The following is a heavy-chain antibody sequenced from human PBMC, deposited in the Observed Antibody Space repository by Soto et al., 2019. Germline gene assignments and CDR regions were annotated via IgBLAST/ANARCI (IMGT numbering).Heavy chain of an antibody. Sequence: PGGSLRLSCAASGFTFSSYSMNWVRQAPGKGLEWVSSISSSSSYIYYADSVKGRFTISRDDAKGSLYLQMNSLRAEDTAVYYCARVGNYARNYYYYYYMDVWGKGTTVTVSS. D-gene: IGHD1-7*01. CDR3: ARVGNYARNYYYYYYMDV. V-gene: IGHV3-21*01. CDR1: GFTFSSYS. J-gene: IGHJ6*03. CDR2: ISSSSSYI.